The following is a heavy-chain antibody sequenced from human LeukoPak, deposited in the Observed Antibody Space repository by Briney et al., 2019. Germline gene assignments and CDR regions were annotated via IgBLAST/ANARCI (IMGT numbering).Heavy chain of an antibody. Sequence: SQTLSLTCTVSGGSISSGGYYWSWIRQPPGKGLEWIGYIYYSGSTNYNPSLKSRVTISVDTSKNQFSLKLSSVTAADTAVYYCARSIPGIAAEKKGISRNSMCADVWGQGTTVTVSS. CDR2: IYYSGST. CDR3: ARSIPGIAAEKKGISRNSMCADV. V-gene: IGHV4-61*08. D-gene: IGHD6-13*01. CDR1: GGSISSGGYY. J-gene: IGHJ6*02.